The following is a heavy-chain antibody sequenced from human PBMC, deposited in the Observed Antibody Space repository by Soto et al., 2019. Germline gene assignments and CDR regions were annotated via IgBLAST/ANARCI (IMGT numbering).Heavy chain of an antibody. J-gene: IGHJ3*02. CDR3: ARGSNWGSPWAFDI. CDR2: INHSGST. CDR1: GGSFSGYY. D-gene: IGHD7-27*01. Sequence: SETLSLTCAVYGGSFSGYYWSWIRQPPGKGLEWIGEINHSGSTNYNPSLKSRVTISVDTSKNQFSLKLSSVTAADTAVYYCARGSNWGSPWAFDIWGQGTMVTVSS. V-gene: IGHV4-34*01.